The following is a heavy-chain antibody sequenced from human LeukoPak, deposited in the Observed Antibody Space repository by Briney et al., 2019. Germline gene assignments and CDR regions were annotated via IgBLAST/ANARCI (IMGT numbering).Heavy chain of an antibody. CDR2: IYYSGST. V-gene: IGHV4-59*08. J-gene: IGHJ4*02. D-gene: IGHD3-16*02. CDR3: ARKGVSYLYYFDS. CDR1: GGFISIYY. Sequence: SETLSLTCTVSGGFISIYYWSWIRQPPGEGPEWLGNIYYSGSTNYNSSLKGRVPISVDTSKNQISLKLRSVTAADTAVYYCARKGVSYLYYFDSWGQGTLVTVSS.